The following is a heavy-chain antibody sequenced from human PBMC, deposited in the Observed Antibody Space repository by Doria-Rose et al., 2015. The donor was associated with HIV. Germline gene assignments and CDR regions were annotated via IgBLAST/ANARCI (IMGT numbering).Heavy chain of an antibody. CDR3: ARDWRYSSSPKGIDY. Sequence: QGLEWMGIINPSGGSTNYAHKFQGRVTMTRDTSTSTVYMELSSLRSEDTAVYYCARDWRYSSSPKGIDYWGQGTLVTVSS. J-gene: IGHJ4*02. CDR2: INPSGGST. D-gene: IGHD6-13*01. V-gene: IGHV1-46*01.